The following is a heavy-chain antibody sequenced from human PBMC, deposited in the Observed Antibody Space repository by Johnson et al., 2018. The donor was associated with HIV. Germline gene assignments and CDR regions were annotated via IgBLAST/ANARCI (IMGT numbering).Heavy chain of an antibody. V-gene: IGHV3-33*03. Sequence: QVQLVESGGGVVQPGGSLRLSCAASGFTFSDYGMHWVRPAPGKGLEWVTVIQSDETTTYYADSGKGRFIISRDNAKNSLYLQMNSLRAEDTAVYYCATRDPTYRPGAFDLWGQGTMVTVSS. CDR2: IQSDETTT. J-gene: IGHJ3*01. CDR3: ATRDPTYRPGAFDL. D-gene: IGHD1-14*01. CDR1: GFTFSDYG.